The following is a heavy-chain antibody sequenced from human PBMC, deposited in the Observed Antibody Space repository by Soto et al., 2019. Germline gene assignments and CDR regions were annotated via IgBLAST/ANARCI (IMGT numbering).Heavy chain of an antibody. CDR2: IDPSDSQT. J-gene: IGHJ4*02. CDR1: GYSFAGYW. D-gene: IGHD3-22*01. Sequence: GESLKISCKGSGYSFAGYWITWVRQKPGKGLEWMGRIDPSDSQTYYSPSFRGHVTISVTKSTTTVFLQWSSLRASDTAMYYCARQIYDSDTGPNFQYYFDSWGQGTPVTVSS. CDR3: ARQIYDSDTGPNFQYYFDS. V-gene: IGHV5-10-1*01.